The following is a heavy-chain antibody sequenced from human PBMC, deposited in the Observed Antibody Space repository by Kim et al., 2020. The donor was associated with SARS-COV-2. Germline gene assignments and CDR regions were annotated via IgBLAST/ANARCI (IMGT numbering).Heavy chain of an antibody. Sequence: GGSLRLSCAASGFTFSNAWMSWVRQAPGKGLEWVGRIKSKTDGGTTDYAAPVKGRFTISRDDSKNTLYLQMNSLKTEDTAVYYCTTDPGFITIFGVVDFDYWGQGTLVTVSS. J-gene: IGHJ4*02. CDR3: TTDPGFITIFGVVDFDY. V-gene: IGHV3-15*01. CDR1: GFTFSNAW. CDR2: IKSKTDGGTT. D-gene: IGHD3-3*01.